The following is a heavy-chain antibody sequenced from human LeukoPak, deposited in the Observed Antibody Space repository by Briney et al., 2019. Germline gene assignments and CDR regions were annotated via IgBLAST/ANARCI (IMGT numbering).Heavy chain of an antibody. J-gene: IGHJ4*02. V-gene: IGHV3-64*02. CDR1: GFTFRTYS. CDR2: ISTNGGST. D-gene: IGHD4-17*01. CDR3: ARGSYGDYSDY. Sequence: GGSLRLSCAASGFTFRTYSMHWVRQAPGKGLEYVSAISTNGGSTYYADSVKGRFTISRDNSKNTLYLQMGSLRAEDLAVYYCARGSYGDYSDYWGQGTLVTVSS.